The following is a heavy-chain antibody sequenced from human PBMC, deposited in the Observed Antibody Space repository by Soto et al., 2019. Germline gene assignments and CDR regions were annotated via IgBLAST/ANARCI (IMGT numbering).Heavy chain of an antibody. CDR3: ARGRAVAGTAFDM. J-gene: IGHJ3*02. CDR2: TYYSGIT. D-gene: IGHD6-19*01. V-gene: IGHV4-31*03. CDR1: GGSSSSGGYY. Sequence: QVQLQESGPGLVKPSQTLSLTCTISGGSSSSGGYYWTWIRQHPGKGLEWIGYTYYSGITECHQSLTERVTISMDTSKKPFSLRLTSVTAADTAMSDGARGRAVAGTAFDMWGQGTMVIVSS.